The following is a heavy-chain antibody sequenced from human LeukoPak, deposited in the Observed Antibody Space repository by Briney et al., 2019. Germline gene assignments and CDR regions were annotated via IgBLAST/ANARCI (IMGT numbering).Heavy chain of an antibody. V-gene: IGHV1-69*13. J-gene: IGHJ4*02. D-gene: IGHD3-22*01. CDR3: AAVTSYYYDSSGSTLFDY. CDR1: GGTFSSYA. Sequence: SVKVSCKASGGTFSSYAISWVRQAPGQGLEWMGGVIPIFGTANYAQKVQGRVTITADESTSTAYMELSSLRSEDTAVYYCAAVTSYYYDSSGSTLFDYWGQGTLVTVSS. CDR2: VIPIFGTA.